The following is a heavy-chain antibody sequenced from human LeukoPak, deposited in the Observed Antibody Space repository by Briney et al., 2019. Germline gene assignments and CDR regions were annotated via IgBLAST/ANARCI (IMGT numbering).Heavy chain of an antibody. V-gene: IGHV4-34*01. CDR1: GGSFSGYY. D-gene: IGHD1-14*01. J-gene: IGHJ4*02. Sequence: PSETLSLTCAVYGGSFSGYYWSWIRQPPGKGLEWIGEINHSGSTNYNPSLKSRVTISVDTSKNQFSLKLSSVTAADTAVYYCARGKQRYLYYFDYWGQGTLVTVSS. CDR2: INHSGST. CDR3: ARGKQRYLYYFDY.